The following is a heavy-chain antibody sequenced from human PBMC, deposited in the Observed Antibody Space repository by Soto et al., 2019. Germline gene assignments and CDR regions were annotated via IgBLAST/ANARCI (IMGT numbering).Heavy chain of an antibody. D-gene: IGHD6-19*01. V-gene: IGHV3-30-3*01. J-gene: IGHJ6*02. CDR3: ARDRSIAVAGRPIYYYYGMDV. CDR1: GFTFSSYA. Sequence: GGSLRLSCAASGFTFSSYAMHWVRQAPGKGLEWVAVISYDGSNKYYADSVKGRFTIPRDNSKNTLYLQMNSLRAEDTAVYYCARDRSIAVAGRPIYYYYGMDVWGQGTTVTVSS. CDR2: ISYDGSNK.